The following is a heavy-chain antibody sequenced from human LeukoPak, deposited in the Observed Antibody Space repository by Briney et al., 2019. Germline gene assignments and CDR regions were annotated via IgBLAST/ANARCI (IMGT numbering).Heavy chain of an antibody. CDR1: GFAFSSYA. D-gene: IGHD1-26*01. CDR3: AKGGSGTYSGLFDY. Sequence: GGSLRLSCAASGFAFSSYAMSWVRQAPGKGLEWVSAISGSSGRAYYADSVKGRFSISRDNSKNTLSLQMDSLRAEDTAMYFCAKGGSGTYSGLFDYWGQGTLVTVSS. J-gene: IGHJ4*02. V-gene: IGHV3-23*01. CDR2: ISGSSGRA.